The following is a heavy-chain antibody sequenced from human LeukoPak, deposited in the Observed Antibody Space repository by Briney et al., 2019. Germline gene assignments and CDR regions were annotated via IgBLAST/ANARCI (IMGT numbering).Heavy chain of an antibody. J-gene: IGHJ6*02. CDR1: GGSISSYY. D-gene: IGHD1-26*01. V-gene: IGHV4-59*01. Sequence: SETLSLTCIVSGGSISSYYWSWMRQFPGKGLEWIGYFYYSGSTNYNPSLKSRVTISVDTSENQFSLKLNSVTAADTAVYYCARASWGASSYYYYGMAVWGQGTTVTVSS. CDR3: ARASWGASSYYYYGMAV. CDR2: FYYSGST.